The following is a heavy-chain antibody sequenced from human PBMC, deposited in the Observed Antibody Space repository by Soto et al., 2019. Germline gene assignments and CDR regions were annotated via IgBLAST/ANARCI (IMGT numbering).Heavy chain of an antibody. J-gene: IGHJ4*02. Sequence: QVQLVQSGADVKKPGASVKVSRKASGYTFSDYEVSWVRQAPGQGLEWMGWISSKNGNTNFAQKFRGRVTMTTDPSTSTVYMELRSLRPDDTAVYYCAREPPETPPDYWGQGTLVTVSS. V-gene: IGHV1-18*01. CDR1: GYTFSDYE. CDR3: AREPPETPPDY. CDR2: ISSKNGNT.